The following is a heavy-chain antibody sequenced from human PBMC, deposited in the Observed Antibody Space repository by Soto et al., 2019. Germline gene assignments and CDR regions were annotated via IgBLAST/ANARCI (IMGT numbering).Heavy chain of an antibody. CDR3: ARIRSIAAAGTAGYYYYGMDV. CDR1: GFSLSTSGMC. Sequence: SGPTLVNPTQPLTLTCTFSGFSLSTSGMCVSWIRQPPGKALEWLALIDWDDDKYYSTSLKTRLTISKDTSKNQVVLTMANMDPVDTATYYCARIRSIAAAGTAGYYYYGMDVWGQGTTVTVSS. CDR2: IDWDDDK. V-gene: IGHV2-70*01. D-gene: IGHD6-13*01. J-gene: IGHJ6*02.